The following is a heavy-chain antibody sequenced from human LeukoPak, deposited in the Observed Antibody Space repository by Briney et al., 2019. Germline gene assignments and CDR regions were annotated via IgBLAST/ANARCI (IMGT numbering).Heavy chain of an antibody. CDR1: GYTFTSYD. V-gene: IGHV1-8*01. CDR2: INPNSGNT. D-gene: IGHD2-2*01. CDR3: ARESLDTSWPFYYYYYMDV. J-gene: IGHJ6*03. Sequence: ASVKVSCKASGYTFTSYDINWVRQATGQGLEWMGWINPNSGNTGYAQKFQGRVTMTRNTSISTAYMELSSLRSEDTAVYYCARESLDTSWPFYYYYYMDVWGKGTTVTVSS.